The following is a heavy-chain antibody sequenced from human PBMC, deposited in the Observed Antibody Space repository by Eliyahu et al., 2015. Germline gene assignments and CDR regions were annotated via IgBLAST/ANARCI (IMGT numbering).Heavy chain of an antibody. J-gene: IGHJ4*02. D-gene: IGHD4-11*01. CDR3: ARSHSRTVTGDRTFDY. CDR2: TYYRSKWYN. Sequence: QVHLQQSGPGLVKPSQTLSLTCAIPGDSVSSNTXXWNWIRQSPSRGLEWLGRTYYRSKWYNDYAVSMKSRMIINSDTSKNQFSLQLNSVTPEDTAVYYCARSHSRTVTGDRTFDYWGPGTLVTVSS. CDR1: GDSVSSNTXX. V-gene: IGHV6-1*01.